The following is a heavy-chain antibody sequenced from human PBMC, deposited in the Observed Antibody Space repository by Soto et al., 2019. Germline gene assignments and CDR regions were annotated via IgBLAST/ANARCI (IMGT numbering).Heavy chain of an antibody. CDR1: GFTFGYYN. D-gene: IGHD2-2*01. J-gene: IGHJ4*02. V-gene: IGHV3-48*02. Sequence: DVQLVESGGGLVQPGGSLRLSCAASGFTFGYYNMHWVRQAPGKGLEWVAFVRSSGDDTYYADSVKGRFTISRDNAKDSLYLPMNSLREEDTAVYYCARDGESSSSSDFDFWGQGALVTVSS. CDR3: ARDGESSSSSDFDF. CDR2: VRSSGDDT.